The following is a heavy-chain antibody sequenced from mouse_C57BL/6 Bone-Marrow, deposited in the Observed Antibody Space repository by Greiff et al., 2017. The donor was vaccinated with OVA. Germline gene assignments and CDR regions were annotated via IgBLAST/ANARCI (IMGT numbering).Heavy chain of an antibody. CDR3: AKLQLSLRNYAMDY. CDR2: IYPGSGST. Sequence: QVQLQQPGAELVKPGASVKMSCKASGYTFTSYWITWVKQRPGQGLEWIGDIYPGSGSTNYNEKFKSKATLAVDTSSSTAYMQLSSLTSEDSAVYYCAKLQLSLRNYAMDYWGQGTSVTVSS. V-gene: IGHV1-55*01. CDR1: GYTFTSYW. D-gene: IGHD3-2*02. J-gene: IGHJ4*01.